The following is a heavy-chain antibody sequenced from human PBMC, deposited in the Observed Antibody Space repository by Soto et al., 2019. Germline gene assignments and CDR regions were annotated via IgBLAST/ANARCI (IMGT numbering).Heavy chain of an antibody. CDR3: VRDWGVDY. V-gene: IGHV3-30-3*01. D-gene: IGHD3-16*01. Sequence: QVQLVESGGGVVQPGRSLRLSCAASGFSLSRHAMHWVRQAPGKGLEWVAVTSSDGNVRYYTDSVSGRFTISRDNSQNTLYLKMNSLTTEDTAVYYCVRDWGVDYWGRGTLVTVSS. CDR1: GFSLSRHA. J-gene: IGHJ4*02. CDR2: TSSDGNVR.